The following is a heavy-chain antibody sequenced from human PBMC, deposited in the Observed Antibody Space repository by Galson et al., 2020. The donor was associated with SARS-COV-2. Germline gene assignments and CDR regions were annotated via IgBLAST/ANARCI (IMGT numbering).Heavy chain of an antibody. V-gene: IGHV3-23*01. CDR3: AKDRWITMIVVVITFFDY. J-gene: IGHJ4*02. D-gene: IGHD3-22*01. CDR2: ISGSGGST. CDR1: GFTFSSYA. Sequence: GGSLRLSCAASGFTFSSYAMSWVRQAPGKGLEWVSAISGSGGSTYYADSVKGRFTISRDNSKNTLYLQMNSLRAEDTAVYYCAKDRWITMIVVVITFFDYWGQGTLVTVSS.